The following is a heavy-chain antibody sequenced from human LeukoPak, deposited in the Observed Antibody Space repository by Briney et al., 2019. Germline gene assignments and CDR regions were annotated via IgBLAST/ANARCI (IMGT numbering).Heavy chain of an antibody. CDR2: VFYTGSA. D-gene: IGHD4-17*01. CDR1: GGSLTSYY. V-gene: IGHV4-59*08. J-gene: IGHJ4*02. CDR3: ARLAPVAHSGDYLGYFDY. Sequence: SETLFLTCTVSGGSLTSYYWTWVRQPPGKGLEWFGYVFYTGSANYNPSLKSRVTILVDTSKNQFSLNLNSVTAADTAVYYCARLAPVAHSGDYLGYFDYWGQGNLVTVSS.